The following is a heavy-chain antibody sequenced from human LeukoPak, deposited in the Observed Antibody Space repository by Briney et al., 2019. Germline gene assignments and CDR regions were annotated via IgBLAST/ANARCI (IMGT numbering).Heavy chain of an antibody. CDR1: GYTFTGYY. CDR3: ARDKFSGYGDNWFDA. V-gene: IGHV1-69*05. D-gene: IGHD5-12*01. Sequence: SVKVSCKASGYTFTGYYMHWVRQAPGQGLEWMGRIIPIFGTANYAQKFQGGVTITTDESTSTAYMELSSLRSDDQAVYYFARDKFSGYGDNWFDAWGQGTLVTVSS. J-gene: IGHJ5*02. CDR2: IIPIFGTA.